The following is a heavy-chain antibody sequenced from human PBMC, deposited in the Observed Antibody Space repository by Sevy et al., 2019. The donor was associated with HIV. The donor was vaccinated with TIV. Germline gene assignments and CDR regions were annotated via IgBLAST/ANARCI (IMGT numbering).Heavy chain of an antibody. V-gene: IGHV3-49*03. CDR2: IRRNSHEPYGGTT. J-gene: IGHJ4*02. Sequence: GGSLRLSCTSSGFTFGDYAMSWFRQAPGKGLEWVAFIRRNSHEPYGGTTEYAASVKGRFTISRDDSKDIAYLQMNSQKTKDTAVYYCTRALATADTPEYYFDYWGQGILVTVSS. CDR3: TRALATADTPEYYFDY. CDR1: GFTFGDYA. D-gene: IGHD5-12*01.